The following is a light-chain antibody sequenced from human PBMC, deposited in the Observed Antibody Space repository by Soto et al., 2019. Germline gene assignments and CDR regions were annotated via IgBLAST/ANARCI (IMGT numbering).Light chain of an antibody. CDR2: GAS. CDR1: QSVSGN. CDR3: QQYNNWPPT. J-gene: IGKJ1*01. V-gene: IGKV3D-15*01. Sequence: EIVMTQSPATLSVSPGERATLSCRASQSVSGNLAWYQQKPGQAPRLLIYGASTRATGIPARFSGSGSGKQLPLTIRSLQSEDFAVYYCQQYNNWPPTFGQGTKVEIK.